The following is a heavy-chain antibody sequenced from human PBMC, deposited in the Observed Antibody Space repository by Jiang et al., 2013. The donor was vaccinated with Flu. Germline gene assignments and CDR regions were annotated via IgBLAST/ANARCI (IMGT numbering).Heavy chain of an antibody. CDR3: VRGFYCLDNNCYSPDAFDL. CDR1: GGTLSTYA. J-gene: IGHJ3*01. CDR2: VFPMFGNA. D-gene: IGHD2-21*02. V-gene: IGHV1-69*01. Sequence: GAEVKKPGSSVKVSCKAAGGTLSTYAVSWVRQAPAQGLEWMGEVFPMFGNAKYAQRLQGRLTITADESTATVSMELSSLRSEDTAVYYCVRGFYCLDNNCYSPDAFDLWGPGTVVTVSS.